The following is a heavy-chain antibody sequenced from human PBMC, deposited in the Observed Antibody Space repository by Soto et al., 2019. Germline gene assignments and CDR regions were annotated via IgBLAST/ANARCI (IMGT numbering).Heavy chain of an antibody. D-gene: IGHD6-19*01. V-gene: IGHV3-66*01. J-gene: IGHJ4*02. CDR3: ARDTVAVAGTDY. Sequence: EVQLVESGGGLVQPGGSLRLSCAASVTVSSNYMTWVRQAPGKGLEWVSVIYSAGSTYYADSVKGRFTISRDNSRNTLYLQMNGLIVEDTAVYYCARDTVAVAGTDYWGQGTLVTVSS. CDR1: VTVSSNY. CDR2: IYSAGST.